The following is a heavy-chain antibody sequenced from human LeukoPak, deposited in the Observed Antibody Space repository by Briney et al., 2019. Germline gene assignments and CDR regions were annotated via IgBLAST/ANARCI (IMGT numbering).Heavy chain of an antibody. Sequence: PGGSLRLSCAASGFTFSSYDMHWVRQATGKGLEGVSAIGTAGDTYYPGSVKGRFTISRDNSKNTLYLQMNSLRAEDTAVYYCARGGSYLSAFDIWGQGTMVTVSS. CDR3: ARGGSYLSAFDI. D-gene: IGHD1-26*01. V-gene: IGHV3-13*01. J-gene: IGHJ3*02. CDR2: IGTAGDT. CDR1: GFTFSSYD.